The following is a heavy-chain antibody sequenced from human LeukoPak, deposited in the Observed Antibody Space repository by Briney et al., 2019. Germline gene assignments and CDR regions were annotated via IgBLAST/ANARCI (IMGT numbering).Heavy chain of an antibody. CDR1: GFTFSDYY. Sequence: GGSLRLSCAASGFTFSDYYMSWIRQAPGKGLEWVSYISSSGSSIYYADSEKGRFTISRDNAKRSLYLQMNSLRTEDTAMYYCARDPWGARSSLDYWGQGTLVTVSS. V-gene: IGHV3-11*04. J-gene: IGHJ4*02. CDR3: ARDPWGARSSLDY. CDR2: ISSSGSSI. D-gene: IGHD1-26*01.